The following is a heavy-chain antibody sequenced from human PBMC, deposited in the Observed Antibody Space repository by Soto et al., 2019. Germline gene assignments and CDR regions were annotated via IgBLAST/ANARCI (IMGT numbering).Heavy chain of an antibody. CDR3: IHDGKLGYTGYDRFDY. D-gene: IGHD5-12*01. J-gene: IGHJ4*02. CDR2: IYCNDDA. V-gene: IGHV2-5*01. Sequence: SGPTLVNPTQTLTLTCTFSWSSLSTNEVGVDWIRQPPGKALEWRALIYCNDDARNRPSLRNRLTITNDTSKSQVVLTMTNMDPVDTATYYCIHDGKLGYTGYDRFDYWGQGTLGTVSS. CDR1: WSSLSTNEVG.